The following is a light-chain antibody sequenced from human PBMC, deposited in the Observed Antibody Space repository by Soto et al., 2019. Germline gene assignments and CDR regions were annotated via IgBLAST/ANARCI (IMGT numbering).Light chain of an antibody. CDR1: QSINIG. J-gene: IGKJ5*01. CDR2: GAS. Sequence: EIVMTQSPATLSVSPGETATLSCRASQSINIGLAWYRQNPGQAPRLLIYGASTRATGTPARFSGSGSGTDFTLTISSLQSEDFALYYCQQYNRWPLITFGQGTRLEIK. V-gene: IGKV3D-15*01. CDR3: QQYNRWPLIT.